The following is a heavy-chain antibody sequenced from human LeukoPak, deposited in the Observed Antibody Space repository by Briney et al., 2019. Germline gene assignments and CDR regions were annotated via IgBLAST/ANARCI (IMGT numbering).Heavy chain of an antibody. Sequence: GGSLRLSCAASGFTFSSYGMHWVRQAPGKGLEWVAFIRYDGSNKYYADSVKGRFTISRDNSKNTLYLQMSSLRAEDTAVYYCADGDYGAHGYWGQGTLVTVSS. CDR1: GFTFSSYG. V-gene: IGHV3-30*02. D-gene: IGHD4-17*01. J-gene: IGHJ4*02. CDR2: IRYDGSNK. CDR3: ADGDYGAHGY.